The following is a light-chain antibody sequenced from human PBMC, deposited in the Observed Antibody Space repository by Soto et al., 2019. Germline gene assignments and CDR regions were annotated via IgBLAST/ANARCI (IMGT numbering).Light chain of an antibody. CDR2: SDN. CDR3: CSFAGGATFV. J-gene: IGLJ3*02. CDR1: SSNIGTYS. Sequence: QSVLTQPPSASGTPGQRVTISCSGSSSNIGTYSVSWYQQFPGTAPRLLIYSDNQRPSGGPDRFSASKSGASASLAISGLQSEDEADYSCCSFAGGATFVFGGGTKLTV. V-gene: IGLV1-44*01.